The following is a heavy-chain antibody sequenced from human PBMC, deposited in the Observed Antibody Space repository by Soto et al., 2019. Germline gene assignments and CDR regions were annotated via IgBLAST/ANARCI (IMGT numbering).Heavy chain of an antibody. Sequence: SETLSLTCTVSGGSISSSSYYWGWIRQPPGKGLEWIGSIYYSGSTYYNPSLKSRVTISVDTSKNQFSLKLSSATAADTAVYYCARQEVLRFLEWLSGYSDYWGQGTLVTVSS. CDR1: GGSISSSSYY. J-gene: IGHJ4*02. CDR2: IYYSGST. CDR3: ARQEVLRFLEWLSGYSDY. V-gene: IGHV4-39*01. D-gene: IGHD3-3*01.